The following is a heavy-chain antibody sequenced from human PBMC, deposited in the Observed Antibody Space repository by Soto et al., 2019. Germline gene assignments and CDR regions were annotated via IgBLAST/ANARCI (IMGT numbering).Heavy chain of an antibody. CDR1: GGSFSNNY. Sequence: SETLSLTCAVYGGSFSNNYWTWFRQPPGKGLEWIGEISPSGTTKYIPSLKSRGAISVDTSRKQFFLKVTSVSAADTAVYYCATSLWFGTQPEIWGPGTLVTVSS. CDR2: ISPSGTT. J-gene: IGHJ4*02. V-gene: IGHV4-34*01. CDR3: ATSLWFGTQPEI. D-gene: IGHD3-10*01.